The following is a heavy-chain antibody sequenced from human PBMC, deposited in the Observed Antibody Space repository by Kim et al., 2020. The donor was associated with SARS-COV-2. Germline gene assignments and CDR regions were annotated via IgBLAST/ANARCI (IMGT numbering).Heavy chain of an antibody. CDR1: GGSISSGDYY. V-gene: IGHV4-30-4*01. Sequence: SETLSLTCTVSGGSISSGDYYWSWIRQPPGKDLEWIRYINYSGSTYYNPSLKSRVTISVDTSKNQFSLKLSSVTAADTAVYYCARAISSTWLVIRHFDYWGQGTLVTVSS. D-gene: IGHD6-19*01. J-gene: IGHJ4*02. CDR3: ARAISSTWLVIRHFDY. CDR2: INYSGST.